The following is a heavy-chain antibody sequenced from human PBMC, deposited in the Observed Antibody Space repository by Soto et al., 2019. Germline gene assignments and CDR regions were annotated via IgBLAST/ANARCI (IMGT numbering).Heavy chain of an antibody. CDR3: ALSSSPLYGMDV. CDR2: IDWDDDK. D-gene: IGHD6-6*01. V-gene: IGHV2-70*04. CDR1: GFSLSTSGIR. Sequence: PTLVNSPQILTLTCTFSGFSLSTSGIRFSWICQPLGKALELLARIDWDDDKFYSTSLKTRLTISKDNSKNQVVLTMTNMDPVDTATYYCALSSSPLYGMDVWGQGTTVTVSS. J-gene: IGHJ6*02.